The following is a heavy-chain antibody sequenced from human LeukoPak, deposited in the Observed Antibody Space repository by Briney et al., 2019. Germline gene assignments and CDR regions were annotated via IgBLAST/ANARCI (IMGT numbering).Heavy chain of an antibody. D-gene: IGHD2-15*01. CDR3: VVGGSPGY. J-gene: IGHJ4*02. Sequence: EGSLRLSCAASGFTFSNYMMHWVRQAPGKGLVWVSRISTDGYTTDYADFVQGRFTASRDNTKNTWSLEMNSLRAEDTAVYYCVVGGSPGYWGQGTLVTVSS. CDR1: GFTFSNYM. V-gene: IGHV3-74*01. CDR2: ISTDGYTT.